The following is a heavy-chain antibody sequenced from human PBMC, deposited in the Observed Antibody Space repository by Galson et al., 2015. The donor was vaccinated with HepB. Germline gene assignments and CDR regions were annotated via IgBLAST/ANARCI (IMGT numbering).Heavy chain of an antibody. D-gene: IGHD4-17*01. J-gene: IGHJ2*01. CDR1: GFTFSTYW. V-gene: IGHV3-7*03. CDR3: ARSGYGDYGDWYFDL. Sequence: SLRLSCAASGFTFSTYWVTWVRQAPGKGLEWVANIKQDGSEKYYVDSVKGRFTISRDNAKNSLYLQMNSLRAGDTALYFCARSGYGDYGDWYFDLWSRGTLVTVSS. CDR2: IKQDGSEK.